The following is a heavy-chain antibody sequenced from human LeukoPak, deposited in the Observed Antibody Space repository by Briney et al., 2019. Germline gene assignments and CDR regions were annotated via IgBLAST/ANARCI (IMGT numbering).Heavy chain of an antibody. CDR2: INPNSGGT. D-gene: IGHD6-19*01. V-gene: IGHV1-2*02. CDR3: ARAGGWYRLVDY. J-gene: IGHJ4*02. CDR1: GYTFTGYY. Sequence: ASVKVSCKASGYTFTGYYMHWVRQAPGQGLGWMGWINPNSGGTNYAQKFQGRVTMTRDTSISTAYMELSRLRSDDTAVYYCARAGGWYRLVDYWGQGTLVTVSS.